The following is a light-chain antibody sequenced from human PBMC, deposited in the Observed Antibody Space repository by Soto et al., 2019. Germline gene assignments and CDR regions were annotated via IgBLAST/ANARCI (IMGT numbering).Light chain of an antibody. CDR1: QTVRNNY. CDR3: QQYLTSPRT. J-gene: IGKJ1*01. V-gene: IGKV3-20*01. Sequence: EFVLTQSPGTLSLSPGERATLSCRASQTVRNNYLAWYQQKPGQAPRLLIYDASSRATGIPDRFSGGGSGTDFTLTISRLGPEDFAVYYCQQYLTSPRTFGQGTKVDIK. CDR2: DAS.